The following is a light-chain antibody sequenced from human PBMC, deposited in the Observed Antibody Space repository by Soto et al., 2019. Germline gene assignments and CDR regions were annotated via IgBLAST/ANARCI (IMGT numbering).Light chain of an antibody. CDR2: DNI. J-gene: IGLJ3*02. V-gene: IGLV1-40*01. CDR3: QSYDNNLSAWV. Sequence: QSVLTQPPSVSGAPGQTVTISCTGSSSNIGAWHLHWFQQFPGTAPKLLIYDNINRPSGVPDRFSGSKSGTSGSLAITGLQAEDEADYYCQSYDNNLSAWVFGGRTKLTVL. CDR1: SSNIGAWHL.